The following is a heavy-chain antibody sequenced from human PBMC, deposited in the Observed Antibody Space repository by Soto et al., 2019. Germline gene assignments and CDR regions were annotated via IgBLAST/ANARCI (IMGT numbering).Heavy chain of an antibody. Sequence: ASVKVSCKASGYTLTSYAMHWLRQAPGQRLEWMGWINAGNGNTKYSQKFQGRVTITRDTSASTAYMELSSLRSEDTAVYYCARGTRETFSADWGQGTLVTVSS. J-gene: IGHJ4*02. CDR3: ARGTRETFSAD. CDR1: GYTLTSYA. CDR2: INAGNGNT. V-gene: IGHV1-3*01. D-gene: IGHD1-26*01.